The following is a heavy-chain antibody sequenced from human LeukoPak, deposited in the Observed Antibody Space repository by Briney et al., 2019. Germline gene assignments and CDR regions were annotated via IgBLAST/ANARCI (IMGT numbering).Heavy chain of an antibody. CDR1: GGTFSSYA. CDR3: ARDSHESMITFGGVIAT. V-gene: IGHV1-69*01. D-gene: IGHD3-16*02. CDR2: IIPIFGTA. J-gene: IGHJ4*02. Sequence: GASVKVSCKASGGTFSSYAISWVRQAPGQGLEWMGGIIPIFGTANYAQKFQGRVTITADESTSTAYMELSSLRSEDTAVYYCARDSHESMITFGGVIATWGQGTLVTVSS.